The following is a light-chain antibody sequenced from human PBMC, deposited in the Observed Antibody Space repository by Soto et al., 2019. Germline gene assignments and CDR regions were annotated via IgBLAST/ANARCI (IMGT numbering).Light chain of an antibody. CDR2: AAS. J-gene: IGKJ1*01. CDR3: QQSYSTLWT. V-gene: IGKV1-39*01. CDR1: QSISSY. Sequence: DIQIILSASSLSASVGDRVTITCRASQSISSYLNWYQQKPGKAPKLLIYAASSLQSGVPSRFSGSGSGTDFTLTISSLQPEDFATYYCQQSYSTLWTFGQGTKVEIK.